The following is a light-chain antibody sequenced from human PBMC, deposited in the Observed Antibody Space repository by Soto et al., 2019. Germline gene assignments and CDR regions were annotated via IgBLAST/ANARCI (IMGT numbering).Light chain of an antibody. CDR1: QGISSY. J-gene: IGKJ1*01. CDR2: AAS. V-gene: IGKV1-8*01. Sequence: AIRMTQSPSSLSASTGDRDTITCRASQGISSYLAWYQQKPGKAPKLLIYAASTLQSGVPSRFSGSGSGTDFTLIISSLQPEDFATYYCQQSNTSPQTFGQGTKVDIK. CDR3: QQSNTSPQT.